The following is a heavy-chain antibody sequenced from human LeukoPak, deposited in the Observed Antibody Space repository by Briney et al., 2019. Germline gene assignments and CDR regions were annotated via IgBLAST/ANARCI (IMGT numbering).Heavy chain of an antibody. D-gene: IGHD6-19*01. Sequence: PGGSLRLSCAASGFTFSSYEMNWVRQAPGEGLEWVSYISSSGSTIYYADSVKGRFTISRDNAKNSLYLQMNSLRAEDTAVYYCARMYSSGWGGDDYWGQGTLVTVSS. CDR1: GFTFSSYE. V-gene: IGHV3-48*03. J-gene: IGHJ4*02. CDR3: ARMYSSGWGGDDY. CDR2: ISSSGSTI.